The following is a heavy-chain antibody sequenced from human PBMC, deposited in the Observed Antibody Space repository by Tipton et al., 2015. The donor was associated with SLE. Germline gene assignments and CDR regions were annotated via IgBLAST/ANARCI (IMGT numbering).Heavy chain of an antibody. CDR3: ARGWGYYDSSGLKSSWYFDL. V-gene: IGHV4-61*02. CDR1: GGSISSGSYY. J-gene: IGHJ2*01. CDR2: IYTSGST. D-gene: IGHD3-22*01. Sequence: TLSLTCTVSGGSISSGSYYWSWIRQPAGKGLEWIGRIYTSGSTNYNPSLKSRVTISVDTSKNQFSLKLSSVTAADTAVYYCARGWGYYDSSGLKSSWYFDLWGRGTLVTVSS.